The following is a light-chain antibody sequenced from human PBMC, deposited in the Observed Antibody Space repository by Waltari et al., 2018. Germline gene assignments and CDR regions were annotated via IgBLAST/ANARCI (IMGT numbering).Light chain of an antibody. CDR3: QQSSSDPLT. J-gene: IGKJ1*01. CDR1: PYISSY. V-gene: IGKV1-39*01. Sequence: DIHLNQSPPSLSASGWDRSPITCRASPYISSYLNWSQQKPGKAPKLLMYAASSVQSGVPSRFSGSGSGTDFTLTISSLQPEDFATYYCQQSSSDPLTFGQGTKVESK. CDR2: AAS.